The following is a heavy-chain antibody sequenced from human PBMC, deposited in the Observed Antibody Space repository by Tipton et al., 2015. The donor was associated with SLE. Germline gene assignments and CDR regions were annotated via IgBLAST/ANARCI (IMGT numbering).Heavy chain of an antibody. Sequence: SLRLSCAASGFTFSSCAMGWVRQAPGKGLEWVSAISDTGGNTYYADSVKGRFTTSRDNSKNTLYLQMNSLRAEDTAVYYCAKYVGDFVVVIAKGLYYFDYWGQGTLVTVSS. CDR3: AKYVGDFVVVIAKGLYYFDY. CDR2: ISDTGGNT. V-gene: IGHV3-23*01. CDR1: GFTFSSCA. J-gene: IGHJ4*02. D-gene: IGHD2-21*01.